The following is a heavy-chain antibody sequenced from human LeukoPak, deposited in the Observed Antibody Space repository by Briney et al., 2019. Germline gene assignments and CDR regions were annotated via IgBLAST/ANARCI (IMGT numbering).Heavy chain of an antibody. V-gene: IGHV3-30*04. Sequence: GGSLRLSCAASGFTFSSYAMHWVRQAPGKGREWVAVISYDGSNKYYADSVKGRFTISRDNSKNTLYLQMNSLRAEDTAVYYCERGDALAGTFDYWGQGTLVTVSS. J-gene: IGHJ4*02. CDR2: ISYDGSNK. CDR3: ERGDALAGTFDY. D-gene: IGHD6-19*01. CDR1: GFTFSSYA.